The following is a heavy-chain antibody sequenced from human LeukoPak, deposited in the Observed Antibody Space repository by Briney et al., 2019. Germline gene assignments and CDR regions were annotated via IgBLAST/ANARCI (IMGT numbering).Heavy chain of an antibody. CDR1: GFTFSSRDW. D-gene: IGHD6-13*01. CDR2: IKQDGSEK. Sequence: PGGSLRLSCVASGFTFSSRDWMTWVRQAPGKGLEWVANIKQDGSEKNYVDSVKGRFTISRDNSKNTLYLQMNSLRAEDTAVYYCAKMMRAAPGTFVGWIWDYWGQGTLVTVSS. V-gene: IGHV3-7*03. CDR3: AKMMRAAPGTFVGWIWDY. J-gene: IGHJ4*02.